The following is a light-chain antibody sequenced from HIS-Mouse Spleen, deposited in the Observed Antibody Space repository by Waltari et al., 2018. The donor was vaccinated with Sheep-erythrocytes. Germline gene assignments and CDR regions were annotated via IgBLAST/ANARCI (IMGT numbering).Light chain of an antibody. Sequence: PGQSITISCTGTSSDVGSYNLVSWYQQHPGKAPKLMIYEGSKRPSGVSNRFSGSKSGHTASLTISGLQAEDEADYYCCSYAGSSTYVVFGGGTKLTVL. V-gene: IGLV2-23*01. CDR2: EGS. CDR1: SSDVGSYNL. J-gene: IGLJ2*01. CDR3: CSYAGSSTYVV.